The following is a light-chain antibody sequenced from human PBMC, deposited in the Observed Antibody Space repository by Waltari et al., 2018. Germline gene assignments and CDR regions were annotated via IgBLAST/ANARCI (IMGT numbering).Light chain of an antibody. CDR3: ATWDDRLTGVV. CDR1: NSNIGSNV. J-gene: IGLJ2*01. Sequence: QSALTQPPSASGTPGQTVTIFCSGGNSNIGSNVVNLYQQVPGTAPKLLIYSNTYRPSGVPDRFSGSKSGTSASLAISGIQSDDEGDYYCATWDDRLTGVVFGGGTQVTVL. CDR2: SNT. V-gene: IGLV1-44*01.